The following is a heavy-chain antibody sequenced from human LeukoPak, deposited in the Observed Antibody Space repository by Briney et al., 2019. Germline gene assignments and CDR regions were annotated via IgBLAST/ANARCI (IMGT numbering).Heavy chain of an antibody. Sequence: GGSLRLSCAASGFTFSSYGMHWVRQAPGKGLEWVAFIRYDGSNKYYADSVKGRFTISRDNSKNTLYLQMNSLRAEDTAVYYCAKDRGSGSYSPFFEYYYYMDVWGKGTTVTVSS. CDR2: IRYDGSNK. CDR1: GFTFSSYG. V-gene: IGHV3-30*02. D-gene: IGHD6-13*01. J-gene: IGHJ6*03. CDR3: AKDRGSGSYSPFFEYYYYMDV.